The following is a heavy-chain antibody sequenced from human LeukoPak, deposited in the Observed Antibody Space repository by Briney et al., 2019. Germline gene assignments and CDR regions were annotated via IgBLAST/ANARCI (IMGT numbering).Heavy chain of an antibody. J-gene: IGHJ4*02. CDR2: INWNGGST. Sequence: PGGSLRLSCAASGFTFDDYGMSWVRQAPGKGLEWVSGINWNGGSTGYADSVKGRFTISRDNAKNSLYLQMNSLRPEDMALYYCAKDRSSGRWGEIDHWGQGTLVTVSS. CDR1: GFTFDDYG. D-gene: IGHD3-10*01. CDR3: AKDRSSGRWGEIDH. V-gene: IGHV3-20*04.